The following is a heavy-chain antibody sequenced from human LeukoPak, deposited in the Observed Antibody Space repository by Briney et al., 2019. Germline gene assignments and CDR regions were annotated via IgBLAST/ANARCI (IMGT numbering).Heavy chain of an antibody. CDR1: GGSISSYY. J-gene: IGHJ6*02. Sequence: SETLSLTCTVSGGSISSYYWSWIRQPPGKGLEWIGYIYYSGSTNYNPSLKSRVTISVDTSKNQFSLKLSSVTAADTAVYYCASSEATTTPPPYGMDVWGQGTKVTVSS. D-gene: IGHD5-12*01. V-gene: IGHV4-59*12. CDR2: IYYSGST. CDR3: ASSEATTTPPPYGMDV.